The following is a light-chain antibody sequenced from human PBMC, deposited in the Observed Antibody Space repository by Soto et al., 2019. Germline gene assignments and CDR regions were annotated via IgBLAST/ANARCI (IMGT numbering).Light chain of an antibody. V-gene: IGKV3-15*01. CDR1: QSVGSN. J-gene: IGKJ1*01. CDR2: GAS. Sequence: EIVMTQSPATLSVSPGERATLSCRRSQSVGSNLAWYQQKPGQAPRLLIYGASTRATGIPARFSGSGSGTEFTLTITSLQSEDFAVYYCQQYNNWPPWTFGQETKVEIK. CDR3: QQYNNWPPWT.